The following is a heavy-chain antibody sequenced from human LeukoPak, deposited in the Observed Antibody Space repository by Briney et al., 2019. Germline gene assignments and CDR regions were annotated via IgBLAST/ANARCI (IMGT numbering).Heavy chain of an antibody. J-gene: IGHJ6*03. D-gene: IGHD4-17*01. CDR3: ARDYAWSVVRATVTMDYYYMDV. Sequence: GASVKVSCKASGYTFTSCAISWVRQAPGQGLEWMGWISAYNGNTNYAQKLQGRVTMTTDTSTSTAYMELRSLRSDDTAVYYCARDYAWSVVRATVTMDYYYMDVWGKGTTVTISS. CDR1: GYTFTSCA. V-gene: IGHV1-18*01. CDR2: ISAYNGNT.